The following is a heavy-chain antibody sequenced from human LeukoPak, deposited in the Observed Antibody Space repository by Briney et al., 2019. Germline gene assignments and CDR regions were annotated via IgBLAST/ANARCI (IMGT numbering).Heavy chain of an antibody. V-gene: IGHV1-69*05. CDR1: GGTFSSYA. CDR3: AREAYYYYYYGMDV. Sequence: SVKVSCKASGGTFSSYAISWVRQAPGQGLEWMGGIIPIFGTANYAQKFQGRVTITTDESTSTAYMELSSLRSDDTAVYYCAREAYYYYYYGMDVWGQGTTVTVSS. J-gene: IGHJ6*02. CDR2: IIPIFGTA.